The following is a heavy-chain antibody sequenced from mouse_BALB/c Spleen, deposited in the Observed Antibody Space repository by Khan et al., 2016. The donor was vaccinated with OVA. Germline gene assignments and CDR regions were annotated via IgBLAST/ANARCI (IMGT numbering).Heavy chain of an antibody. V-gene: IGHV14-3*02. CDR1: GFNITDTY. D-gene: IGHD1-1*02. CDR3: ARGGWSYAIDY. Sequence: VQLLQSGADLVKPGASVKLSCTVSGFNITDTYIHWVKQRPEQGLEWIGRIDPANDNTRYDPKFQDQATITADTSSNTALLQLSSLTSADTAVYYCARGGWSYAIDYWGQGTSVTVSS. J-gene: IGHJ4*01. CDR2: IDPANDNT.